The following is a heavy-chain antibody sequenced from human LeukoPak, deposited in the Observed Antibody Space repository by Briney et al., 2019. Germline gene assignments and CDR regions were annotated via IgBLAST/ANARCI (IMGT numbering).Heavy chain of an antibody. J-gene: IGHJ4*02. V-gene: IGHV3-23*01. Sequence: PGGSLRLSCAASGFTFSSYALSWVRPAPGKGLEWVSAIRGSGDDTYYADSVKGRFTISRDNSKNTLYLQMNSLRAEDTAVYYCARGQSVTTLDYWGQGTLVTVSS. D-gene: IGHD4-17*01. CDR3: ARGQSVTTLDY. CDR2: IRGSGDDT. CDR1: GFTFSSYA.